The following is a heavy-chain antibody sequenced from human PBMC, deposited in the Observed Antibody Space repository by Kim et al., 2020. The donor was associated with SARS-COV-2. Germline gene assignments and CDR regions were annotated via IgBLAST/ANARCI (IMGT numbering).Heavy chain of an antibody. CDR2: INHSGST. CDR3: ARRRPLPAAMRFDY. J-gene: IGHJ4*02. Sequence: SETLSLTCAVYGGSFSGYYWSWIRQPPGKGLEWIGEINHSGSTNYNPSLKSRVTISVDTSKNQFSLKLSSVTAADTAVYYCARRRPLPAAMRFDYWGQGTLVTVSS. D-gene: IGHD2-2*01. V-gene: IGHV4-34*01. CDR1: GGSFSGYY.